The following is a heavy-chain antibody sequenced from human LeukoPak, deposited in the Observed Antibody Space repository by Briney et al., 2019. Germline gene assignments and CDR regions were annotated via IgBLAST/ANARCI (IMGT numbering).Heavy chain of an antibody. CDR3: ASVGARRPLYYYMDV. J-gene: IGHJ6*03. CDR1: GGSISSGSYY. V-gene: IGHV4-61*02. CDR2: IYTSGST. Sequence: SEPLSLTCTVSGGSISSGSYYWSWIRQPAGTGLEWIGRIYTSGSTNYNPSLKSRVTISVDTSKNQFSLKLSSVTAADTAVYYCASVGARRPLYYYMDVWGKGTTVTVSS. D-gene: IGHD1-26*01.